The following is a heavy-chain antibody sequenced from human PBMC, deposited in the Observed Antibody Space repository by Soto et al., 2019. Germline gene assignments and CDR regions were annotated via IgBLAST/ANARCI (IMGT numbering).Heavy chain of an antibody. CDR2: VHNDGRGT. V-gene: IGHV3-74*01. J-gene: IGHJ4*02. D-gene: IGHD3-16*01. CDR1: GFTFSTYW. CDR3: ARGGARNFDY. Sequence: EVQLVESGGGLVQPGGSLRLSCEASGFTFSTYWMHWVRQAPGKGLVWVSRVHNDGRGTTYADSVKGRFTISRDNAKNTLYLQMNSLRVDDTAVYYCARGGARNFDYWGQGTLVTVSS.